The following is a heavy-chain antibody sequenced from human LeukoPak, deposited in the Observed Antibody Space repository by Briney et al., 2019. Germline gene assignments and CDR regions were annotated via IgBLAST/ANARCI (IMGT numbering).Heavy chain of an antibody. CDR1: GFTFSNCN. D-gene: IGHD3-10*01. Sequence: GGSLRLSCAASGFTFSNCNMNWVRQAPGKGLEWVSSISSSSSYIYYADSVKGRFTISRDNAQNSLYLQMNSLRAEDTAVYYCATKRAGFGELPYYWGQGTLVTVSS. CDR2: ISSSSSYI. V-gene: IGHV3-21*01. CDR3: ATKRAGFGELPYY. J-gene: IGHJ4*02.